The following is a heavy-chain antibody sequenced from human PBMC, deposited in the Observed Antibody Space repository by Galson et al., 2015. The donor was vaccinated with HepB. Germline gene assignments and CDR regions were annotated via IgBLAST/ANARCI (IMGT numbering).Heavy chain of an antibody. CDR3: ARDRHGGYGHFEY. CDR2: ISSSGGTI. J-gene: IGHJ4*02. CDR1: EFTFSSYS. Sequence: SLRLSCAGSEFTFSSYSMNWVRQAPGKGLEWISYISSSGGTIHYADSVKGRFTISRDNAKNSLYLQTNSLREEDTAVYYCARDRHGGYGHFEYWGQGTLVIVSS. V-gene: IGHV3-48*02. D-gene: IGHD5-12*01.